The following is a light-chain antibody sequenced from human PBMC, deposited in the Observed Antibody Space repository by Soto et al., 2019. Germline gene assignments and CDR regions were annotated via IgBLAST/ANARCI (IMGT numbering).Light chain of an antibody. CDR2: EGT. J-gene: IGLJ1*01. V-gene: IGLV2-23*01. Sequence: QSVLTQPASVSESLGQSITISCTGTRSDVGTYNLVSWYQVHPGKAPKLMIYEGTKRPSEISDRFSGSRSGSTASLTISGLQTEDEAEYYCFSYAGSNTYVFGSGTKVTVL. CDR1: RSDVGTYNL. CDR3: FSYAGSNTYV.